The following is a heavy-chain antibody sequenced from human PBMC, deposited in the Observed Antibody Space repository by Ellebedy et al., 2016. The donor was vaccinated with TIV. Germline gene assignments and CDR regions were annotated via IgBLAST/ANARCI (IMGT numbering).Heavy chain of an antibody. J-gene: IGHJ4*02. CDR3: AKGAQASYGDSYYFDS. Sequence: GESLKISCAASGFSFSNYGMHWVRQAPGKGLEWVAVIWFDGTIKFYADSVKVRFAVPRDNSRKTLFLQMNSLNGGDTAIYYCAKGAQASYGDSYYFDSWGQGTMVTVSS. D-gene: IGHD4-17*01. V-gene: IGHV3-33*06. CDR1: GFSFSNYG. CDR2: IWFDGTIK.